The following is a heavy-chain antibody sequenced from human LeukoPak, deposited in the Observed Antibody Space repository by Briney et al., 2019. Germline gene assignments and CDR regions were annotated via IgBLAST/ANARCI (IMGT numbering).Heavy chain of an antibody. CDR3: ARGGENSGYDY. Sequence: PGGSLRLSCAASGFTFSSYSMNWVRQAPGKGLEWVSSISSSSSYIYYADSVKGRFTISRDNAEDSLSLQMNSLRAEDTAVYYCARGGENSGYDYWVREPWSPSPQ. CDR2: ISSSSSYI. J-gene: IGHJ4*02. V-gene: IGHV3-21*01. D-gene: IGHD3-22*01. CDR1: GFTFSSYS.